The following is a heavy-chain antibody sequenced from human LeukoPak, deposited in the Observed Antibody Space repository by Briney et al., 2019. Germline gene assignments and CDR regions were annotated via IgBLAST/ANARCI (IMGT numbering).Heavy chain of an antibody. J-gene: IGHJ4*02. D-gene: IGHD1-26*01. V-gene: IGHV3-48*04. CDR1: GFTFGSFS. Sequence: GGSLRLSCAASGFTFGSFSMSWVRQAPGKGLEWFSYISSSSDTIYYADSVEGRFTISRDNAKNSLYLQMNSLRAEDTAVYYCAREGRIMGATIDYWGQGALVTVSS. CDR3: AREGRIMGATIDY. CDR2: ISSSSDTI.